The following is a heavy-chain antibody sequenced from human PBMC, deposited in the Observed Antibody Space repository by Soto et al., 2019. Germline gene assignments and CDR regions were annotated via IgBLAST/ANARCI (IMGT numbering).Heavy chain of an antibody. Sequence: QVQLVQSGAEVKKPGSSVKVSCKASGGTFSSYAISWVRQAPGQGLEWMGGIIHIFGTANYAQKFQGRVTITADESTSTAYMELSSLRSEDTAVYYCARDYYDSSGPSHDYYYYGMDVWGQGTTVTVSS. V-gene: IGHV1-69*01. CDR2: IIHIFGTA. CDR1: GGTFSSYA. CDR3: ARDYYDSSGPSHDYYYYGMDV. D-gene: IGHD3-22*01. J-gene: IGHJ6*02.